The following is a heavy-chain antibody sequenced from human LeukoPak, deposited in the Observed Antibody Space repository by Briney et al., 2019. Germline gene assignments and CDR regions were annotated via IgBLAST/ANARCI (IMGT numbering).Heavy chain of an antibody. CDR2: IKSKTDGGTT. J-gene: IGHJ4*02. Sequence: GGSLRLSCAASGFTFSNAWMSWVRQAPGKGLEWVGRIKSKTDGGTTDYAAPVKGRFTISRDDSKNTLYLQMNSLKTEDTAVYYCTTPKLLPGSSSHDYWGQGTLVTVSS. D-gene: IGHD2-15*01. CDR3: TTPKLLPGSSSHDY. V-gene: IGHV3-15*01. CDR1: GFTFSNAW.